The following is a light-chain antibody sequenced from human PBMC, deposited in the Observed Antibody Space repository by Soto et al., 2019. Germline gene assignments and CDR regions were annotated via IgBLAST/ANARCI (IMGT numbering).Light chain of an antibody. CDR3: QQRSNWPRT. V-gene: IGKV3-11*01. CDR1: QSVGGY. CDR2: DGS. J-gene: IGKJ1*01. Sequence: DMVLALSLATWCYSPGVGATLSCRACQSVGGYLAWYQQKPGQAPRLLIYDGSHRAAGIPSRFSGSGSGTDFTLTISSLEPEDFAVYYCQQRSNWPRTFGQGTRV.